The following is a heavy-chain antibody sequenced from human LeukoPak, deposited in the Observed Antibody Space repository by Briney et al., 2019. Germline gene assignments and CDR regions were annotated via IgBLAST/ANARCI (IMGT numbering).Heavy chain of an antibody. CDR2: INHSGST. Sequence: PSETLSLTCAVYGGSFSGYYWSWIRQPPGKGLEWIGEINHSGSTNYNPSLKSRVTISVDTSKNQFSLKLSSVTAADTAVYYCARHRREYGSGSPRGYYFDYWGQGTLVTVSS. D-gene: IGHD3-10*01. CDR1: GGSFSGYY. V-gene: IGHV4-34*01. J-gene: IGHJ4*02. CDR3: ARHRREYGSGSPRGYYFDY.